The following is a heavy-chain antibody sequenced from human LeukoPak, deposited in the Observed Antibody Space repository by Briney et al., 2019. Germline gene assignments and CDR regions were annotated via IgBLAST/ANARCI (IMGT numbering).Heavy chain of an antibody. CDR1: GYSFTSYW. V-gene: IGHV5-51*01. D-gene: IGHD4-23*01. Sequence: GESLKISCKGSGYSFTSYWIGWVRQMPGKGLEWMGIICPGDSDTRYSPSFQGQVTISADKSISTAYLQWSSLKASDTAMYYCARLQLVNMEPGYFDYWGQGTLVTVSS. J-gene: IGHJ4*02. CDR2: ICPGDSDT. CDR3: ARLQLVNMEPGYFDY.